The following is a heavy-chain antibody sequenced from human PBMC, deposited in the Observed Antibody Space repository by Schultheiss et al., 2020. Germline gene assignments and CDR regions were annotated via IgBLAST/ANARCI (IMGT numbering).Heavy chain of an antibody. Sequence: GESLKISCAASGFTFSDYYMSWIRQAPGKGLEWVSYISSSSSYIYYADSVKGRFTISRDNAKNSLYLQMNSLRAEDTAVYYCARDNDCSGGSCYSRYYGMDVWGQGTTVTVSS. CDR3: ARDNDCSGGSCYSRYYGMDV. CDR2: ISSSSSYI. J-gene: IGHJ6*02. D-gene: IGHD2-15*01. V-gene: IGHV3-11*06. CDR1: GFTFSDYY.